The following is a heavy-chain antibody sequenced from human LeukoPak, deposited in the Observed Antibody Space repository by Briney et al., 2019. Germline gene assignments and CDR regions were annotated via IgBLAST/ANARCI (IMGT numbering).Heavy chain of an antibody. D-gene: IGHD5-18*01. CDR1: GYSFPTYW. Sequence: NHGESLKISCKGSGYSFPTYWIAWVRQMPEKGLEWMGIIYPDESNIRYSPSFQGQVTISADKSISTAYLQWSSLKASDTAMYYCARPPSRGYSSSFEYWGQGTLVTVSS. CDR2: IYPDESNI. CDR3: ARPPSRGYSSSFEY. V-gene: IGHV5-51*01. J-gene: IGHJ4*02.